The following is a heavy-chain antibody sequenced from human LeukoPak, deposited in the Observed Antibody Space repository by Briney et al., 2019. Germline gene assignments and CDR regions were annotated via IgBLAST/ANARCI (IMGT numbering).Heavy chain of an antibody. D-gene: IGHD6-13*01. J-gene: IGHJ6*02. Sequence: SVKVSCKASGGTFSSYAISWVRQAPGQGLEWMGRIIPILGIANYAQKFQGRVTITADKSTSTAYMELSSLRSDDTAVYYCARIAAAGLFMDVWGQGTTVTVSS. V-gene: IGHV1-69*04. CDR2: IIPILGIA. CDR3: ARIAAAGLFMDV. CDR1: GGTFSSYA.